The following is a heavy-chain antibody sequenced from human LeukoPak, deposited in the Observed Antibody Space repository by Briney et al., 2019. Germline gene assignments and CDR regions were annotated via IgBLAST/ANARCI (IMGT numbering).Heavy chain of an antibody. V-gene: IGHV4-59*12. CDR3: ARDPSKGGATTYNWFDP. CDR1: GVSISSYY. CDR2: IYYSGST. D-gene: IGHD1-26*01. J-gene: IGHJ5*02. Sequence: SETLSLTCTVSGVSISSYYWSWARQPPGKGLEWIGYIYYSGSTNYNPSLDSRVTISVDTSKNQFSLKLSSVTAADTAVYYCARDPSKGGATTYNWFDPWGQGTLVTVSS.